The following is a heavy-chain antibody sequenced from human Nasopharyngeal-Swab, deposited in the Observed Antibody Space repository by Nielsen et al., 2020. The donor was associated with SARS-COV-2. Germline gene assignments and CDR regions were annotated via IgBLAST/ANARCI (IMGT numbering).Heavy chain of an antibody. CDR1: GFTFSSYS. Sequence: GGSLRLSCAASGFTFSSYSMNWVRQAPGKGLEWVSSISSSSSYIYYADSVKGRFTISRGNAKNSLYLQMNSLRAEDTAVYYCARDLGLSMVRGADYYYGMDVWGQGTTVTVSS. V-gene: IGHV3-21*01. CDR3: ARDLGLSMVRGADYYYGMDV. D-gene: IGHD3-10*01. J-gene: IGHJ6*02. CDR2: ISSSSSYI.